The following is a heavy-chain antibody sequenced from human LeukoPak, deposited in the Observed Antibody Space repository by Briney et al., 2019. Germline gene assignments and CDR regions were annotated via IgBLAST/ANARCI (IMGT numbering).Heavy chain of an antibody. CDR2: ISCSGGNT. J-gene: IGHJ6*02. D-gene: IGHD5-18*01. V-gene: IGHV3-23*01. Sequence: GGSLRLSCAASGFTFSSYAMSWVRQAPGKGLEWVSAISCSGGNTYYADPEKGRFTISRDNSKNTLYLQMNSLGAEDTAVYYCAKISTAMGEDRRYYYYGMDVWGQGTTVTVSS. CDR3: AKISTAMGEDRRYYYYGMDV. CDR1: GFTFSSYA.